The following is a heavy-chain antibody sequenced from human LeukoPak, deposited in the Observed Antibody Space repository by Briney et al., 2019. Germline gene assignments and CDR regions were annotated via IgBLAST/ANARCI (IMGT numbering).Heavy chain of an antibody. Sequence: GGSLRLSCAASGFTFSSYWMRWVRQAPGKGLEWVANIKQDGSEKNYVDSVKGRFTISRDNAKNSLYLQMNSLRAEDTAVYYCARGVGRGYIFNYWGQGTLVTVSS. J-gene: IGHJ4*02. V-gene: IGHV3-7*01. CDR1: GFTFSSYW. D-gene: IGHD5-12*01. CDR2: IKQDGSEK. CDR3: ARGVGRGYIFNY.